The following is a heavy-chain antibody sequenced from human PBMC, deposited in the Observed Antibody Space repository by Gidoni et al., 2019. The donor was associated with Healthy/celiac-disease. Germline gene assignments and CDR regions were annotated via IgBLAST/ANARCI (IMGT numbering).Heavy chain of an antibody. Sequence: QMQLVQSGPEVKKPGTSVKVSCKAPGFPFTSFAVQWVRQARGQRLEWIGWIVVGSGNTNYAQKFQERVTITRDMSTSTAYMELSSLRSEDTAVYYCAAGPWGVVVANWFDPWGQGTLVTVSS. CDR3: AAGPWGVVVANWFDP. D-gene: IGHD6-19*01. V-gene: IGHV1-58*01. CDR1: GFPFTSFA. J-gene: IGHJ5*02. CDR2: IVVGSGNT.